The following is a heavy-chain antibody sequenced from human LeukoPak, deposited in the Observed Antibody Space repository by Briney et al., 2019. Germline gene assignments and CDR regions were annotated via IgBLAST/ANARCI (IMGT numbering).Heavy chain of an antibody. D-gene: IGHD3-16*02. Sequence: VASVKVSCKASGYTFSNNDINWVRQATGQGLEWMGWMNPNSGNTGYAQKFQGRVTITRNTSISTAYMELSSLRSEDTAVYYCARENRASSYYYYYYYMDVWGKGTTVTVSS. V-gene: IGHV1-8*03. CDR3: ARENRASSYYYYYYYMDV. J-gene: IGHJ6*03. CDR2: MNPNSGNT. CDR1: GYTFSNND.